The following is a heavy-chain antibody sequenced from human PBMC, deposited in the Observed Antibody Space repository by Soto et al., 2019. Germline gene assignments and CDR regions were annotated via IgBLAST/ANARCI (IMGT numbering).Heavy chain of an antibody. D-gene: IGHD3-9*01. V-gene: IGHV1-58*01. Sequence: ASVKVSCKASGFTFTSSAVQWVRQARGQRLEWIGWIVVGSGNTNYAQKFQERVTITRDMSTSTAYMELSSLRSEDTAVYYCARGSYYDIVAGYYWYPLRLDYWGQGTLVTVSS. CDR2: IVVGSGNT. J-gene: IGHJ4*02. CDR3: ARGSYYDIVAGYYWYPLRLDY. CDR1: GFTFTSSA.